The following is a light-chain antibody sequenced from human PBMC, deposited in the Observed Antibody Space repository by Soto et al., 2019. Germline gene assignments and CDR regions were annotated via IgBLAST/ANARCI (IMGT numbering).Light chain of an antibody. V-gene: IGKV2-28*01. CDR3: MQALQTPNT. CDR1: QSLLHSNGYNY. J-gene: IGKJ2*01. CDR2: LGS. Sequence: DIVMTQSPLSLPVTPGEPASISCRSSQSLLHSNGYNYLDWYLQKPGQSPQLLIYLGSNRASGVPDRFSGSGSGTDFTLKISRVDAEDVGVYYCMQALQTPNTFGQGTKLEIK.